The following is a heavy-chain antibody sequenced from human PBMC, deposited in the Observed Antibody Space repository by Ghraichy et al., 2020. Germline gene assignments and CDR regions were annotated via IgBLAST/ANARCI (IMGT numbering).Heavy chain of an antibody. CDR1: GFSVSTYG. J-gene: IGHJ3*02. Sequence: LNISCAASGFSVSTYGMHWVRQAPGEGLEWVAIIWYDGHKSYYADSVKGRFTISRDDSKNTLYLQMNSLRAEDTAVYYCARRELDAFDIWGQGTMVTVSS. CDR2: IWYDGHKS. V-gene: IGHV3-33*01. D-gene: IGHD2/OR15-2a*01. CDR3: ARRELDAFDI.